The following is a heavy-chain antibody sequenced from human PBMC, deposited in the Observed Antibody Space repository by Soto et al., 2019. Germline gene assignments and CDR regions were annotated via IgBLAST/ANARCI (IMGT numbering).Heavy chain of an antibody. CDR1: GFTFDDYA. V-gene: IGHV3-9*01. D-gene: IGHD6-13*01. CDR2: ISWNSGSI. J-gene: IGHJ5*02. Sequence: GGSLRLSCAASGFTFDDYAMHWVRQAPGKGLEWVSGISWNSGSIGYADSVEGRFTISRDNAKNSLYLQMNSLRAEDTALYYCAKDRGSWFFNWFDPWGQGTLVTVSS. CDR3: AKDRGSWFFNWFDP.